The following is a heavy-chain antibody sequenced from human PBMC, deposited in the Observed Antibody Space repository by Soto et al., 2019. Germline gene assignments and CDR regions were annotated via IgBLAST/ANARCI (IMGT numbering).Heavy chain of an antibody. Sequence: GGSLRLSCAASGFTFSRDGMSWVRQAPGKGLEWVSTISSNSAYIYYTDALRGRFTISRDNAKNSLHLQMNSLRAEDTAVYYCTRDASRDSSARGWFDPWGPGTLVTVSS. V-gene: IGHV3-21*01. CDR1: GFTFSRDG. D-gene: IGHD6-13*01. CDR2: ISSNSAYI. CDR3: TRDASRDSSARGWFDP. J-gene: IGHJ5*02.